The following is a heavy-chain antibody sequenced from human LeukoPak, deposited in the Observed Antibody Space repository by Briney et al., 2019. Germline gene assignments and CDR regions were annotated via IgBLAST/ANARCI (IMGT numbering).Heavy chain of an antibody. CDR2: IYTSGST. CDR3: ARDEDGALLAP. Sequence: PSETLSLTCTVSGGSIRSYYWSWIRQPAGKGLEWIGRIYTSGSTNYNPSLQSRVTMSVDTSKNQLSLKLSSVTAADMAVYYCARDEDGALLAPWGQGTLVTVSS. CDR1: GGSIRSYY. V-gene: IGHV4-4*07. J-gene: IGHJ5*02.